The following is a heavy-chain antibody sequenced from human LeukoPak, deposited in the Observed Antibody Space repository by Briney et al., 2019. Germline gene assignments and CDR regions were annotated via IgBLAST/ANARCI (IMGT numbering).Heavy chain of an antibody. Sequence: GGSLRLSCAASGFTFSNYDMHWVRQATGQGLEWVSGIGTAGDTYYAGSVKGRFTISRDNAKNSVYLQMNSLRVEDTAVYYCARVEMATIEYWGQGTLVTVSS. CDR2: IGTAGDT. D-gene: IGHD5-24*01. CDR3: ARVEMATIEY. CDR1: GFTFSNYD. J-gene: IGHJ4*02. V-gene: IGHV3-13*01.